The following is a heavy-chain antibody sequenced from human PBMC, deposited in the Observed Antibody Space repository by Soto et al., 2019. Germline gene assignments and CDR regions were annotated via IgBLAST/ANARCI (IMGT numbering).Heavy chain of an antibody. CDR2: IYPGDSDT. D-gene: IGHD5-12*01. CDR1: GYSFTSYW. Sequence: PGESLKISCKGSGYSFTSYWIGWVRQMPGKGLEWMGIIYPGDSDTRYSPSFQGQVTISADKSISTAYLQWSSLRASDTAMYYCARFPPNRYSGYDFHYYYGMDVWGQGTTVTVSS. V-gene: IGHV5-51*01. J-gene: IGHJ6*02. CDR3: ARFPPNRYSGYDFHYYYGMDV.